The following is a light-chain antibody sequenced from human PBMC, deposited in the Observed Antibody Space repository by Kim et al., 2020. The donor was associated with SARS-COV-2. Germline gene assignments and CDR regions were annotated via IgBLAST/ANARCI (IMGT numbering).Light chain of an antibody. CDR2: RNN. Sequence: RTATLTCTGNSNNIGDQGVAWLQQHQGHPPKLLSYRNNKRPSGIAERFSASRSGNAAFLTITGLQPEDEADYYCSAWDDSLKAWVFGGGTKLTVL. CDR3: SAWDDSLKAWV. CDR1: SNNIGDQG. J-gene: IGLJ3*02. V-gene: IGLV10-54*04.